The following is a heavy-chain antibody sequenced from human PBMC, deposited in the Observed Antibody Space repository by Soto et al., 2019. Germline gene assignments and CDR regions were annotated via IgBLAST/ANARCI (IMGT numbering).Heavy chain of an antibody. D-gene: IGHD3-3*01. J-gene: IGHJ6*03. Sequence: SVKVSCKASGGTFSSYTISWVRQAPGQGLEWMGRIIPILGIANYAQKFQGRVTITADKSTSTAYMELSSLRSEDTAVYYCARGLTYYDFWSGYSASMDVWGKGPTVTVSS. V-gene: IGHV1-69*02. CDR3: ARGLTYYDFWSGYSASMDV. CDR2: IIPILGIA. CDR1: GGTFSSYT.